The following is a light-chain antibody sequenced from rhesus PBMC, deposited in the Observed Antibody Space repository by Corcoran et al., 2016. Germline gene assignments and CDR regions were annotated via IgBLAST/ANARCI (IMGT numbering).Light chain of an antibody. CDR2: KAS. CDR1: QGISSY. V-gene: IGKV1-25*01. Sequence: DIQMTQSPSSLSASVVDTVTITCRASQGISSYLAWYQQKPGKAPKLLLYKASTLQSRVPSRFSGSGSGTDFTLTISSLQPEDFATYYCQQHNSYPFTFGPGTKLDIK. J-gene: IGKJ3*01. CDR3: QQHNSYPFT.